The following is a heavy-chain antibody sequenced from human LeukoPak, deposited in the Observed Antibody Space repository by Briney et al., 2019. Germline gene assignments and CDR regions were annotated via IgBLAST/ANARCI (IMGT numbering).Heavy chain of an antibody. CDR2: IYSGGST. D-gene: IGHD2-15*01. J-gene: IGHJ4*02. CDR1: GFTVSSNY. Sequence: PGGSLRLSCAASGFTVSSNYMSWVRQAPGKGLEWVSFIYSGGSTYYADSVKGRFTISRDNSKNTLYLQMNSLRAEDTAVYYCASLTPYCSGGSCYSGGLYDYWGQGTLVTVSS. CDR3: ASLTPYCSGGSCYSGGLYDY. V-gene: IGHV3-53*01.